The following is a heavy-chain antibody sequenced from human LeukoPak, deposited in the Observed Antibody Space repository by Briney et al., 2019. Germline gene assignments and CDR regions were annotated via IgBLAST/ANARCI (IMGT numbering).Heavy chain of an antibody. V-gene: IGHV4-39*01. D-gene: IGHD4-17*01. CDR2: IYYSGST. Sequence: SETLSLTCTVSACSISSSSYDWRWIRQPPGKGLEWIGSIYYSGSTYYNPSLKSRVTISVDTSKNQFSLKLSSVTAADTAVYYCARHYRYGTPGWGQGTLVTVSS. CDR1: ACSISSSSYD. J-gene: IGHJ4*02. CDR3: ARHYRYGTPG.